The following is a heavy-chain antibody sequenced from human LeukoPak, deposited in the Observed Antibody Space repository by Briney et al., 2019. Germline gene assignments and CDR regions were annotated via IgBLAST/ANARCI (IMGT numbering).Heavy chain of an antibody. V-gene: IGHV4-59*01. J-gene: IGHJ4*02. D-gene: IGHD1-26*01. CDR2: IYYSGST. Sequence: SETLSLTCTVSGGSISSYYWSWIRQPPGKGLGWIGYIYYSGSTNYNPSLKSRVTISVDTSKNQFSLKLSSVTAADTAVYYCARVFTYSGSYLFDYWGQGTLVTVSS. CDR1: GGSISSYY. CDR3: ARVFTYSGSYLFDY.